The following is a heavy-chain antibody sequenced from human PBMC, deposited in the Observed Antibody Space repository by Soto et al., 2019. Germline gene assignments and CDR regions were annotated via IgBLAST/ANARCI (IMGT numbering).Heavy chain of an antibody. J-gene: IGHJ6*03. CDR3: ARKGRGFNIVATSHYYYYYMDV. D-gene: IGHD5-12*01. CDR1: GGSFSGYH. Sequence: SETLSLTCAVYGGSFSGYHWSWIRQPPGKGLEWIGEINHSGSTNYNPSLKSRVTISVDTSKNQFSLKLSSVTAADTAVYYCARKGRGFNIVATSHYYYYYMDVWGKGTTVTVSS. V-gene: IGHV4-34*01. CDR2: INHSGST.